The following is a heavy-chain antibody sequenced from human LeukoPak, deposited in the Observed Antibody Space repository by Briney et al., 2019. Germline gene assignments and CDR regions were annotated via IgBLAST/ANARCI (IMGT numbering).Heavy chain of an antibody. V-gene: IGHV1-46*01. CDR1: GYTFTSHY. J-gene: IGHJ6*02. D-gene: IGHD6-13*01. Sequence: ASVKVSCKASGYTFTSHYMHWVRQAPGQGLEWMGIMYPGGGSTSYAQMFQGRITMTRDTSTSTVYMELSSLRSEDTAVYYCAREVGSSSWYNYYGVDVWGQGTTVIVSS. CDR2: MYPGGGST. CDR3: AREVGSSSWYNYYGVDV.